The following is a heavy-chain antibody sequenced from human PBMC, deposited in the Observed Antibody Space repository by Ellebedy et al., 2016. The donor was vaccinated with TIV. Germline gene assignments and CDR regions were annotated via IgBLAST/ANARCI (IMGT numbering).Heavy chain of an antibody. Sequence: GGSLRLSXAASGFTFSSYSMNWVRQAPGKGLEWVSSISSSSSYIYYADSVKGRFTISRDNAKNSLYLQMNSLRAEDTAVYYCARRSYYDSSGIEYYFDYWGQGTLVTVSS. CDR3: ARRSYYDSSGIEYYFDY. J-gene: IGHJ4*02. CDR1: GFTFSSYS. V-gene: IGHV3-21*04. CDR2: ISSSSSYI. D-gene: IGHD3-22*01.